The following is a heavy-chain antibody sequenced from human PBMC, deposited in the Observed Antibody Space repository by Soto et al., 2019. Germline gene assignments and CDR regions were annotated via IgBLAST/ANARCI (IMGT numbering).Heavy chain of an antibody. Sequence: QVQLVQSGAEVKRPGSSVKVSCKASGDTLNFYSINWVRQAPGLGLEWMGRVNTIVSMSNYAPKFQGRVTITADKSTSTAYMELSSLRSDDTAIYYCASSYGSGYPAFDYWGQGALVTVSS. CDR2: VNTIVSMS. CDR1: GDTLNFYS. D-gene: IGHD3-10*01. CDR3: ASSYGSGYPAFDY. J-gene: IGHJ4*02. V-gene: IGHV1-69*02.